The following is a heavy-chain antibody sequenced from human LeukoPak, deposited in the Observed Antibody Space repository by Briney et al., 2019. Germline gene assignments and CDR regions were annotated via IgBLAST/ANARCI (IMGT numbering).Heavy chain of an antibody. Sequence: PSETLSLTCTVSGGSISSSSYYWGWIRQPPGKGLEWIGSIYYSGSTYYNPSLKSRVTISVDTSKNQFSLKLSSVTAADTAVYYCASLAAAAYYFDYWGQGTLVTVSS. CDR2: IYYSGST. J-gene: IGHJ4*02. V-gene: IGHV4-39*01. CDR1: GGSISSSSYY. D-gene: IGHD6-25*01. CDR3: ASLAAAAYYFDY.